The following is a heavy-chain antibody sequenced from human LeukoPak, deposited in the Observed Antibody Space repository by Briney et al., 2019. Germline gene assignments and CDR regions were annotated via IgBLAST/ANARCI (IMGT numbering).Heavy chain of an antibody. J-gene: IGHJ3*02. CDR1: GFTFSSYG. CDR2: ISYDGSNK. D-gene: IGHD3-22*01. CDR3: AKDQRNYYDSSGYPNDAFDI. Sequence: GGSLRLSCAASGFTFSSYGMHWVRQAPGKGLGWVAVISYDGSNKYYADSVKGRFTISRDNSKNTLYLQMNSLRAEDTAVYYCAKDQRNYYDSSGYPNDAFDIWGQGTMVTVSS. V-gene: IGHV3-30*18.